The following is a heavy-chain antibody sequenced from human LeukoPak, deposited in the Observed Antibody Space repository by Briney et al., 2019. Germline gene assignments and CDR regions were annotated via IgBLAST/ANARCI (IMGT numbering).Heavy chain of an antibody. CDR1: GFTFDDYA. D-gene: IGHD3-10*01. CDR2: ISWNSGSI. V-gene: IGHV3-9*01. J-gene: IGHJ4*02. Sequence: GGSLRLSCAASGFTFDDYAMHWVRQAPGKGLEWVSGISWNSGSIGYADSVKGRFTISRDNAKNSLYLHMNSLRAEDTALYYCTKDYYGSGSYRAKFFDYWGQGTLVTVSS. CDR3: TKDYYGSGSYRAKFFDY.